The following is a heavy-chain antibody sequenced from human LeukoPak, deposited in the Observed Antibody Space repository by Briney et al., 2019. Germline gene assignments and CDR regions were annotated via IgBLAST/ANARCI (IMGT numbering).Heavy chain of an antibody. CDR2: IYYSGST. Sequence: SETLSLTCAVYGGSFSGYYWSWIRQPPGKGLEWIGCIYYSGSTNDNPSLKSRVTISVDTSKNQFSLKLSSVTAADTAVYYCARLVRRGRGDWFDPWGQGTLVTVSS. CDR1: GGSFSGYY. CDR3: ARLVRRGRGDWFDP. D-gene: IGHD3-10*01. J-gene: IGHJ5*02. V-gene: IGHV4-59*08.